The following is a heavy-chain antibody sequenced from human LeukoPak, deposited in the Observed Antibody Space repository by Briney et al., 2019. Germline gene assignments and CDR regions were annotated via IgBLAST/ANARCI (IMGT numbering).Heavy chain of an antibody. CDR2: ISSRSSYI. J-gene: IGHJ6*03. CDR3: ARDLRDSSSWYWYYYYMDV. D-gene: IGHD6-13*01. CDR1: GFTFSSYS. V-gene: IGHV3-21*01. Sequence: NPGGSLRLSCAASGFTFSSYSMNWVRQAPGKGLEWVSSISSRSSYIYYADSVKGRFTISRDNAKNSLYLQMNSLRAEDTAVYYCARDLRDSSSWYWYYYYMDVWGKGTTVTVSS.